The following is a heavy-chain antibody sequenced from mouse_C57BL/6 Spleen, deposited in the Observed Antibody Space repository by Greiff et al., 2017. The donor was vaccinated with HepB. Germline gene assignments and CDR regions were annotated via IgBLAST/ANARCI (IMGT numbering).Heavy chain of an antibody. CDR1: GFTFSSYA. D-gene: IGHD1-1*01. V-gene: IGHV5-4*01. Sequence: EVQLVESGGGLVKPGGSLKLSCAASGFTFSSYAMSWVRQTPEKRLEWVATISDGGSYTYYPDNVKGRFTISRDNAKNNLYLQMSHLKSEDTAMYYCVYGSSFYYAMDYGGQGTSVTVSS. J-gene: IGHJ4*01. CDR2: ISDGGSYT. CDR3: VYGSSFYYAMDY.